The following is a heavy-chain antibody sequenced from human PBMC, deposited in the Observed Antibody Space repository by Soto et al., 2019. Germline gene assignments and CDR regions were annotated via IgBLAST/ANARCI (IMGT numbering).Heavy chain of an antibody. CDR1: GYTFTSYY. CDR2: INASGGST. CDR3: ASRAGSGSYLDY. V-gene: IGHV1-46*03. J-gene: IGHJ4*02. Sequence: QVQLVQSGAEVKKPGASVKVSCKASGYTFTSYYMHWVRQAPGQGLEWMGIINASGGSTRYAQKFEGRITMTKETSTSTVYMERSSLKAEDTAVYYCASRAGSGSYLDYVGQGTLVTVSS. D-gene: IGHD3-10*01.